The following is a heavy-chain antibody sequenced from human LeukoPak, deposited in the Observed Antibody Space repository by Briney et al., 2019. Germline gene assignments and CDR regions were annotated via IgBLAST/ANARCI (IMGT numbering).Heavy chain of an antibody. J-gene: IGHJ4*02. D-gene: IGHD3-22*01. CDR1: GGSFSGYY. Sequence: PSETLSLTCAVYGGSFSGYYWSWIRQPPGKGLEWNGEINHSGSTNYNPSLKSRVTISVDTSKNQFSLKLSSVTAADTAVYYCARVGGTYYYDSSGPQGDYWGQGTLVTVSS. V-gene: IGHV4-34*01. CDR3: ARVGGTYYYDSSGPQGDY. CDR2: INHSGST.